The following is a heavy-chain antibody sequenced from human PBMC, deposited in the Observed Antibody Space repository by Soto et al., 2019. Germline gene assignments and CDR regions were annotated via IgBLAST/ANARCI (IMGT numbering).Heavy chain of an antibody. CDR1: GFTFSSYG. D-gene: IGHD3-10*01. J-gene: IGHJ3*02. CDR3: ARETVDGSGSVDAFDI. Sequence: PGGSLRLSCAASGFTFSSYGMHWVRQAPGKGLEWVAVIWYDGSNKYYADSVKGRFTISRDNSKNTLYLQMNSLRAEDTAVYYCARETVDGSGSVDAFDIWGQGTMVTVSS. CDR2: IWYDGSNK. V-gene: IGHV3-33*01.